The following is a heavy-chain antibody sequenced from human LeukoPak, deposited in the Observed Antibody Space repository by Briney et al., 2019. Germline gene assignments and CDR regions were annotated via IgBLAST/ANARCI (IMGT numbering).Heavy chain of an antibody. CDR3: ARDVDIVATIDYYYYGMDV. J-gene: IGHJ6*02. V-gene: IGHV1-8*01. CDR1: GYTFTSYD. CDR2: MNPNSGNT. D-gene: IGHD5-12*01. Sequence: GASVKVSCKASGYTFTSYDINWVRRATGQGLEWMGWMNPNSGNTGYAQKFQGRVTMTRNTSISTAYMELSSLRSEDTAVYYCARDVDIVATIDYYYYGMDVWGQGTTVTVSS.